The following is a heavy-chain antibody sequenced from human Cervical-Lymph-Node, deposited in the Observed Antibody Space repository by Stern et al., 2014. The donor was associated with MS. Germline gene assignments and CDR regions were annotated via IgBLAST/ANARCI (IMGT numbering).Heavy chain of an antibody. J-gene: IGHJ1*01. CDR2: ILSGGST. CDR1: GDSITSGTFY. CDR3: AREQIPLRGGYLHP. D-gene: IGHD1-14*01. Sequence: QVQLQESGPGLVRPSQTLSLTCTVSGDSITSGTFYWSWIRQPAGKELEXIGLILSGGSTKYTPSLKSRVTLSVDTSRDQFSLKRTSVTAADTAVYYCAREQIPLRGGYLHPWGQGTLVIVSS. V-gene: IGHV4-61*02.